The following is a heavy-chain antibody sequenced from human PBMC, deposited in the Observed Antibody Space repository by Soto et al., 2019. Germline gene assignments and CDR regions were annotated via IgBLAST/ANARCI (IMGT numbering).Heavy chain of an antibody. J-gene: IGHJ6*02. CDR2: IYTGGTT. CDR3: ARVESGYDYYYYYYGMDV. Sequence: GGSLRLSCAASGFTVSTYYMTWVRQAPGMGLEWVSVIYTGGTTYYADSVKGRFTISRDNSKNTLYLQMHSLRAEDTAVYYCARVESGYDYYYYYYGMDVWGQGTTVTVSS. CDR1: GFTVSTYY. D-gene: IGHD5-12*01. V-gene: IGHV3-66*01.